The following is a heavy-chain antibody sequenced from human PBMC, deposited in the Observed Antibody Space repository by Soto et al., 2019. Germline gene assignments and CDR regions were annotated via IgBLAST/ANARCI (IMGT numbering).Heavy chain of an antibody. J-gene: IGHJ3*02. CDR2: IWYDGSNK. CDR3: ARDLSGDYGALDT. Sequence: QVQLVESGGGVVQPGRSLRLSCAPSGFTFSSYGMHWARQAPGKGLEWVAVIWYDGSNKVYADSVKGRFTISRDNSKHTLYLQMNSLRAEDTAVYYCARDLSGDYGALDTWGQGTMVTVSS. D-gene: IGHD4-17*01. CDR1: GFTFSSYG. V-gene: IGHV3-33*01.